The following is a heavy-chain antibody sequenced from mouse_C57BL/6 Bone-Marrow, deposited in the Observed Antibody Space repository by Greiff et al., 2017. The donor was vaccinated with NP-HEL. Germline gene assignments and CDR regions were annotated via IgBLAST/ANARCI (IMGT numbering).Heavy chain of an antibody. CDR1: GYTFTSYW. Sequence: QVQLQQPGAELVKPGASVKLSCKASGYTFTSYWMQWVKQRPGQGLEWIGEIDPSDSYTNYNQKFKGKATLTVDTSSSTAYMQLSSLTSEDSAVYYCARKGWYYAMDYWGQGTSVTVSS. V-gene: IGHV1-50*01. J-gene: IGHJ4*01. D-gene: IGHD1-1*02. CDR3: ARKGWYYAMDY. CDR2: IDPSDSYT.